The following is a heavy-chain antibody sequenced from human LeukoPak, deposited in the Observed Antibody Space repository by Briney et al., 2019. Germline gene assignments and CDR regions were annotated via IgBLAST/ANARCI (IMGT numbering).Heavy chain of an antibody. CDR1: GFPFSTYS. J-gene: IGHJ4*02. Sequence: GGSLRLSCVTSGFPFSTYSMNWVRQAPGKGLEWLSYITSTSDTIYYADSVKGRFTISRDNAKNSLYLQMNSLRAEDTAVYYCASFPWDLRPTWGQGTLVTVSS. CDR3: ASFPWDLRPT. D-gene: IGHD1-26*01. CDR2: ITSTSDTI. V-gene: IGHV3-48*01.